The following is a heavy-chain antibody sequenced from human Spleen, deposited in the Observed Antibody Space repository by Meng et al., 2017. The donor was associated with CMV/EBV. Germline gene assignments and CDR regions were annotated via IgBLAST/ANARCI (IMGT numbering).Heavy chain of an antibody. V-gene: IGHV1-18*01. J-gene: IGHJ4*02. CDR1: GYTFTNFG. Sequence: ASVKVSCKASGYTFTNFGISWVRQAPGQGLYWMGWISAYNGNTNYGQKLQGRVTMTTDTSTSTAYMELRSLRSDDTAVYYCARKRNGTWRPPDYWGQGTLVTVSS. CDR3: ARKRNGTWRPPDY. D-gene: IGHD1-1*01. CDR2: ISAYNGNT.